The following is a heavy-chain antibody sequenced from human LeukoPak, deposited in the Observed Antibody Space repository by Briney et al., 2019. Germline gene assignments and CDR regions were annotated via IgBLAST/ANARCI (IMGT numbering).Heavy chain of an antibody. Sequence: KPSETLSLTCTVSGYSISSGYYWGWIRQPPGKGLEWIGSIYHSGSTYYNPSLKSRVTISVDTSKNQFSLKLSSVTAADTAVYYCARRVLRYSPAAFDIWGQGTMVTVSS. J-gene: IGHJ3*02. CDR3: ARRVLRYSPAAFDI. CDR2: IYHSGST. CDR1: GYSISSGYY. V-gene: IGHV4-38-2*02. D-gene: IGHD3-9*01.